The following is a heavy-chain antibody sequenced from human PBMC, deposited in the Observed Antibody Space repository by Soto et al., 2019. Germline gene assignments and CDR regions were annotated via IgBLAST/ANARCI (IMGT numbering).Heavy chain of an antibody. V-gene: IGHV1-8*01. CDR1: GYTFTSYD. Sequence: ASVKVSCKASGYTFTSYDINWVRQATGQGLEWMGWMNPNSGNTGYAQKFQGRVTMTRNTSISTSYMELSSLRSEDTAVYYCAGTVSHYGEGYYYMDVWGKGTTVTVSS. J-gene: IGHJ6*03. D-gene: IGHD4-17*01. CDR2: MNPNSGNT. CDR3: AGTVSHYGEGYYYMDV.